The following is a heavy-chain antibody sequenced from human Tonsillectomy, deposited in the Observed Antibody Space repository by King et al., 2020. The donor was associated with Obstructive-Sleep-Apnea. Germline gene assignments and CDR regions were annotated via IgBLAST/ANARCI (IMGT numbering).Heavy chain of an antibody. CDR1: GFTFSDYA. V-gene: IGHV3-33*01. CDR3: ASAGGVVLTGRKQKNWYFDL. Sequence: VQLVESGGGVAQSGRSLRLSCAASGFTFSDYAMHWVRQAPGKGLEWVAIIWYDGNKKYYADSVKGRFSISRDNSKNTQYLQMNSLSADDTAMYYFASAGGVVLTGRKQKNWYFDLWGRGTLVTVSS. D-gene: IGHD2-8*02. J-gene: IGHJ2*01. CDR2: IWYDGNKK.